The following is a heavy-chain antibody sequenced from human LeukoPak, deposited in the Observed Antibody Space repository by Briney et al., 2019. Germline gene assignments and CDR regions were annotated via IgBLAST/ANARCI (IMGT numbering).Heavy chain of an antibody. V-gene: IGHV3-30*02. D-gene: IGHD3-9*01. J-gene: IGHJ4*02. CDR3: AKAGYILTGYYHFDY. CDR2: IRYDGSNK. Sequence: GGSLRLSCAASGFTFSSYGMHWVRQAPGKGLEWVAFIRYDGSNKFYADSVRGRFTISRDNSKNTLYLQMNSLRAEDTALYYCAKAGYILTGYYHFDYWGQGTLVTVSS. CDR1: GFTFSSYG.